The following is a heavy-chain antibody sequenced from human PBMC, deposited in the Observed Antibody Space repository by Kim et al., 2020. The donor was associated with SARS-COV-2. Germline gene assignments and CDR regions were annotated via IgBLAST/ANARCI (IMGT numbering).Heavy chain of an antibody. CDR3: ARDPHRGGDYDY. Sequence: KYYLESVDGRFNISRDNAKNSLFLQMNSLGAEDTAVYYCARDPHRGGDYDYWGQGTLVTVSS. D-gene: IGHD4-17*01. CDR2: K. V-gene: IGHV3-7*03. J-gene: IGHJ4*02.